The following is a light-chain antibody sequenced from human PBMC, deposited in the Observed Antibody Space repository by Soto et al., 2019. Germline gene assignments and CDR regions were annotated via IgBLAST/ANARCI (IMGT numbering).Light chain of an antibody. CDR1: QSVSSYY. V-gene: IGKV3-20*01. Sequence: EIVLTQSPGTLSLSPGERATLSCRTSQSVSSYYLAWYQQKPGQAPRLLIYGASSRATGIPDRFSGSGSGTDFTLTSSRLEPEDFAVYYCQQHGGSPRFTFGQGTKLEIK. CDR3: QQHGGSPRFT. J-gene: IGKJ2*01. CDR2: GAS.